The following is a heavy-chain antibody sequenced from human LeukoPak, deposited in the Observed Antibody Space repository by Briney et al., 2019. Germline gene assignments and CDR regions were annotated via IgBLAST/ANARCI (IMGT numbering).Heavy chain of an antibody. CDR2: INAYNGNT. D-gene: IGHD1-26*01. Sequence: ASVKVSCKTSGYTFTYYVISWVRQAPGQGLEGMGWINAYNGNTNDAQKFQGRVTMTTDTSTSTAYMELRSLRSDDTAVYYCARGEKPYDYWGQGTLVSASS. J-gene: IGHJ4*02. CDR3: ARGEKPYDY. CDR1: GYTFTYYV. V-gene: IGHV1-18*01.